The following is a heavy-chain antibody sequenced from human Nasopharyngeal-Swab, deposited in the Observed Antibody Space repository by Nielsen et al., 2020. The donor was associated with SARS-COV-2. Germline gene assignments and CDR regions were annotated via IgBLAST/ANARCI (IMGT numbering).Heavy chain of an antibody. CDR2: IIPIFGTA. CDR1: GATFSSYA. CDR3: ARDGKYGSLYFDY. Sequence: SVKVSCKASGATFSSYAISWVRQAPGQGLEWMGGIIPIFGTANYAQKFQGRVTITADESTSTAYMELSSLRSEDTAVYYCARDGKYGSLYFDYCGQGTLVTVSS. D-gene: IGHD6-13*01. J-gene: IGHJ4*02. V-gene: IGHV1-69*13.